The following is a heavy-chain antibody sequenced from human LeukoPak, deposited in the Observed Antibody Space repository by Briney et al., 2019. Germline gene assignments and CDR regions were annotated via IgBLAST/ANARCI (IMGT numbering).Heavy chain of an antibody. D-gene: IGHD2-8*01. CDR1: GGSISSYY. Sequence: SETLSLTCTVSGGSISSYYWSWIRQPPGKGLEWIGYIYYSGSTNYNPSLKSRVTISVDTSKNQFSLKLSSVTAADTAVYYCARDGHPFVLRHRGFEYWGQGTLVTVSS. J-gene: IGHJ4*02. V-gene: IGHV4-59*12. CDR2: IYYSGST. CDR3: ARDGHPFVLRHRGFEY.